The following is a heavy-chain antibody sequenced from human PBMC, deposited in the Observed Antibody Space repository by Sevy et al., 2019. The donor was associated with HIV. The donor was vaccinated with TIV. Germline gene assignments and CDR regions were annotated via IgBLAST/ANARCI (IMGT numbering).Heavy chain of an antibody. D-gene: IGHD6-19*01. CDR3: ARGSLYSSGWSESLDY. CDR2: IWYDGSNK. Sequence: GGSLRLSCVASGFTFATYGMDWVRQAPGKGLEWVAVIWYDGSNKYYGDSVKGRFTISRDNSKNTLYLQMNSLRAEDTAVYYCARGSLYSSGWSESLDYWGQGTLVTVSS. J-gene: IGHJ4*02. CDR1: GFTFATYG. V-gene: IGHV3-33*01.